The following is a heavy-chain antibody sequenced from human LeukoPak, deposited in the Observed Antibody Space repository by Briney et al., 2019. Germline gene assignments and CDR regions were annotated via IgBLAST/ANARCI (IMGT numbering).Heavy chain of an antibody. CDR1: GGSMSTYY. Sequence: KPSETLSLTCTVSGGSMSTYYWSWIRQPPEKGLEWIGYIYYSGSTNYNPSLKSRVTISVDTSKNQFSLKLSSVTAADTAVYYCARAFDDILTGYNWFDPWGQGTLVTVSS. V-gene: IGHV4-59*12. CDR3: ARAFDDILTGYNWFDP. D-gene: IGHD3-9*01. CDR2: IYYSGST. J-gene: IGHJ5*02.